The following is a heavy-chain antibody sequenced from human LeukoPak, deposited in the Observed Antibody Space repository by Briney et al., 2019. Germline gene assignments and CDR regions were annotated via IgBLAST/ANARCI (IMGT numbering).Heavy chain of an antibody. Sequence: SETLSLTCTASSGSINTSNYYWGWIRQPPGKGLEWIGNIFYRGGTYYSPSLKSRVTISLDTSRNQFSLNLNSVTAADTAVYYCARAPGGSGYAGFDYWGQGTLVTVSS. V-gene: IGHV4-39*07. J-gene: IGHJ4*02. D-gene: IGHD3-22*01. CDR2: IFYRGGT. CDR1: SGSINTSNYY. CDR3: ARAPGGSGYAGFDY.